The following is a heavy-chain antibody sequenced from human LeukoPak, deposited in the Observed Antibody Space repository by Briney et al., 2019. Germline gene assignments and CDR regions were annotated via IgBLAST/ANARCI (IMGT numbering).Heavy chain of an antibody. J-gene: IGHJ3*02. CDR1: GASIGGGGSS. D-gene: IGHD1-14*01. V-gene: IGHV4-30-2*01. CDR3: ARRPLLMGAFDI. CDR2: IHHSGTT. Sequence: SQTLSLTCVVSGASIGGGGSSWNWVRQPPGKGLEWIGDIHHSGTTSSNPSLKSRVTFLIDKSTNQFTLKMKSETAADTAVYFCARRPLLMGAFDIWGQGAMVIVSS.